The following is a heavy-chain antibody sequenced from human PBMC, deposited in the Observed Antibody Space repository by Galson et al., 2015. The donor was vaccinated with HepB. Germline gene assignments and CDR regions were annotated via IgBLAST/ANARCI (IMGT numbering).Heavy chain of an antibody. CDR1: GFAFDSHA. V-gene: IGHV3-23*01. Sequence: SLRLSCAASGFAFDSHAMSWVRQAPGRGLEWISGITGKGDSTFYADSVKGRFTISRDNSKNTLYLKMNSLRAEDTAVYYCARDYASSWYFNHYYGMDVWGQGTTVTVSS. D-gene: IGHD6-13*01. J-gene: IGHJ6*02. CDR2: ITGKGDST. CDR3: ARDYASSWYFNHYYGMDV.